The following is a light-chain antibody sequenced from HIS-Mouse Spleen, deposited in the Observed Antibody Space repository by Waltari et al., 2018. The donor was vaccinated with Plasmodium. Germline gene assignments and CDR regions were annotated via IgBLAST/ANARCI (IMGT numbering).Light chain of an antibody. V-gene: IGKV1-13*02. J-gene: IGKJ4*01. Sequence: AFPLTQSPSSLSESVGDRVTITCRASQGISSALAWYQQKPVKAPKLLIYDASSLESGVPSRFSGSGSGTDFTLTISSLQPEDFATYYCQQFNSYPLTFGGGTKVEIK. CDR1: QGISSA. CDR3: QQFNSYPLT. CDR2: DAS.